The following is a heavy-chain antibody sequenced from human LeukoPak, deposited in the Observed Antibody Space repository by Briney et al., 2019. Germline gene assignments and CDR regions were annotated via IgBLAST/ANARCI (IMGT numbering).Heavy chain of an antibody. D-gene: IGHD3-9*01. Sequence: SETLSLTCTVSGGSISSCYWSWIRQPPGKGLEWIGYIYYSGSTNYNPSLKSRVTVSVDTSKNQFSLKLSSVTAADTAVYYCARGVRYFDWLLPYYFDYWGQGTLVTVSS. V-gene: IGHV4-59*01. CDR3: ARGVRYFDWLLPYYFDY. J-gene: IGHJ4*02. CDR1: GGSISSCY. CDR2: IYYSGST.